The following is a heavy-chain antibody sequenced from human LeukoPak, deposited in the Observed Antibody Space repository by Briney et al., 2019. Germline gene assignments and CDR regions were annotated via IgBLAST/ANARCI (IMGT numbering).Heavy chain of an antibody. CDR2: IKQDGSEK. Sequence: PGGSLRLSCAASGFTFSSYGMHWVRQAPGKGLEWVANIKQDGSEKYYVDSVKGRFTISRDNAKNTLYLQMNSLRAEDTAVYYCARDWGGYNLKGLRGDPGLADQNDAFDIWGQGTMVTVSS. V-gene: IGHV3-7*01. J-gene: IGHJ3*02. D-gene: IGHD5-24*01. CDR1: GFTFSSYG. CDR3: ARDWGGYNLKGLRGDPGLADQNDAFDI.